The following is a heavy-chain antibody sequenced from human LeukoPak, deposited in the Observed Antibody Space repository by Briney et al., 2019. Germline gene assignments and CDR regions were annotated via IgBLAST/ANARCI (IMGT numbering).Heavy chain of an antibody. CDR3: ARLSDLSSYYFDY. CDR2: IYYSGST. D-gene: IGHD1-26*01. V-gene: IGHV4-39*01. Sequence: SETLSLTCTVSGGSISSSSYYWGWIRQPPGKGLEWIGSIYYSGSTYYNPALKSRVTISVDTSKNQFSLKLSSVTAADTAVYYCARLSDLSSYYFDYWGQGTLVTVSS. J-gene: IGHJ4*02. CDR1: GGSISSSSYY.